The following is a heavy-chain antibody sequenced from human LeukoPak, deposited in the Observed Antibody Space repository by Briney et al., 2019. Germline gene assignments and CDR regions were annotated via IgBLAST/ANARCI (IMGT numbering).Heavy chain of an antibody. CDR3: ATYYYASSACKD. CDR2: IKQDGGEK. J-gene: IGHJ1*01. CDR1: GFTFSNYW. V-gene: IGHV3-7*05. D-gene: IGHD3-22*01. Sequence: GGSLSLSCAASGFTFSNYWMTWVRQAPGKGLEWVADIKQDGGEKFYVDSVKGRFTISRDNAKNSLYLQMNSLRAEDTAVYYCATYYYASSACKDWGQGTLVTVSS.